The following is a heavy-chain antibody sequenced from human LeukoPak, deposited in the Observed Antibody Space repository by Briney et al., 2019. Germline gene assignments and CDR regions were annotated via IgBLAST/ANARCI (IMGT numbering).Heavy chain of an antibody. CDR3: AKSEDCSGGSCYDYYGMDV. CDR1: GYTFTSYA. V-gene: IGHV7-4-1*02. CDR2: INTNTGNP. J-gene: IGHJ6*02. D-gene: IGHD2-15*01. Sequence: ASVKVSCKASGYTFTSYAMNWVRQAPGQGLEWMGWINTNTGNPTYAQGFTGRFVFSLDTSVSTAYLQISSLKAEDTAVYYCAKSEDCSGGSCYDYYGMDVWGQGTTVTVSS.